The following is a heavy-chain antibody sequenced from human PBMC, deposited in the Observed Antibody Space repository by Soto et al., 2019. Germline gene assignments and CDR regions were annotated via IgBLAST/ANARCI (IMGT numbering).Heavy chain of an antibody. CDR3: ARGPIWSGYFAAYYYYYGMDV. V-gene: IGHV1-8*01. J-gene: IGHJ6*02. CDR1: GYTFTSYD. Sequence: ASVKVSCKASGYTFTSYDINWVRQATGQGLEWMGWMNPNSGSTGYAQKFQGRVTMTRNTSISTAYMELSSLRSEDTAVYYCARGPIWSGYFAAYYYYYGMDVWGQGTTVTVSS. D-gene: IGHD3-3*01. CDR2: MNPNSGST.